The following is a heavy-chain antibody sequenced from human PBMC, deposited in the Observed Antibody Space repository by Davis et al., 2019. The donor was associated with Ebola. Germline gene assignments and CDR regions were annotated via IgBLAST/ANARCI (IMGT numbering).Heavy chain of an antibody. CDR2: IYYSGST. D-gene: IGHD1-26*01. Sequence: SETLSLTCTVSGGSISSYYWSWIRQPPGKGLEWIGYIYYSGSTNYNPSLKSRVTISVDTSKNQFSLKLSSVTAADTAVYYCARGPSVVGLDYWGQGTLVTVSS. CDR1: GGSISSYY. J-gene: IGHJ4*02. V-gene: IGHV4-59*12. CDR3: ARGPSVVGLDY.